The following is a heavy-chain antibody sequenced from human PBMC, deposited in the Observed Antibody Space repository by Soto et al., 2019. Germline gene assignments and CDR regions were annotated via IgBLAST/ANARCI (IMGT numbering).Heavy chain of an antibody. CDR1: GFTFSSFG. Sequence: GGSLRLSCAASGFTFSSFGRHWVRQAPGKGLEWVAVISYDGSNRFYADSVKGRFTISRDNSKNTLYLQMNSLRREDTSVYYCAKDLYGSDTYTYYCGMDVWVQGTTVTV. CDR3: AKDLYGSDTYTYYCGMDV. V-gene: IGHV3-30*18. D-gene: IGHD3-10*01. CDR2: ISYDGSNR. J-gene: IGHJ6*02.